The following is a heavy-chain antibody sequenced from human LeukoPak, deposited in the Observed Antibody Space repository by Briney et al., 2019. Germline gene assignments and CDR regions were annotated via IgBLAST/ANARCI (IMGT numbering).Heavy chain of an antibody. V-gene: IGHV1-18*01. CDR2: ISAYNGNT. CDR1: GRTFSSYA. J-gene: IGHJ3*02. Sequence: ASVKVSCMASGRTFSSYAIRWVRQAPGHGLEWMGWISAYNGNTNYAQKLQGRVTMTTDTSTSTAYMELRSLRSDDTAVYYCARPRATYDAFDIWGQGTMVTVSS. CDR3: ARPRATYDAFDI. D-gene: IGHD1-26*01.